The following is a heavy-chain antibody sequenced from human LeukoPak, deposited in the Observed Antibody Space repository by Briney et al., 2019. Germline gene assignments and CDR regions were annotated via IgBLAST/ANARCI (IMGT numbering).Heavy chain of an antibody. CDR2: IYSGGST. J-gene: IGHJ6*03. V-gene: IGHV3-53*01. CDR3: ASGSGSYRTPYYYMDV. CDR1: GFTVSSNY. Sequence: PGGSLRLSCAASGFTVSSNYMSWVRQAPGQGLEWVSVIYSGGSTYYADSVKGRFTISRDNSKNTLYLQMNSLRAEDTAVYYCASGSGSYRTPYYYMDVWVKGTTVTVSS. D-gene: IGHD3-10*01.